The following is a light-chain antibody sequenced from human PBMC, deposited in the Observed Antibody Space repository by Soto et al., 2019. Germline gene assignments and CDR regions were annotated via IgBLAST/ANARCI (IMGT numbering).Light chain of an antibody. CDR3: QQSYSAPQT. V-gene: IGKV1-39*01. CDR2: AQS. Sequence: DIQMTQCPSSLSASVGDRVSITCRASHHISDYINWYQQKPGKSPKLLIYAQSNLQSGVPSRFTGSRSGTAFTLTITRLQVEDFATYYCQQSYSAPQTFGQGAKVDI. CDR1: HHISDY. J-gene: IGKJ1*01.